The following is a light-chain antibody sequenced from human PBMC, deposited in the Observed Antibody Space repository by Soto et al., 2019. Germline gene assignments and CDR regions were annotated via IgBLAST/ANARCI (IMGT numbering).Light chain of an antibody. CDR3: QQRSNWLSIT. V-gene: IGKV3-11*01. CDR1: QSVSSY. CDR2: DAS. Sequence: ETMLTQSPATLSLSPGERATLSCRASQSVSSYLAWYQQKPGQAPRLLIYDASNRATGIPARFSGSGSGTDFTLTISSLEPEDFAVYYCQQRSNWLSITFGQGTRLEIK. J-gene: IGKJ5*01.